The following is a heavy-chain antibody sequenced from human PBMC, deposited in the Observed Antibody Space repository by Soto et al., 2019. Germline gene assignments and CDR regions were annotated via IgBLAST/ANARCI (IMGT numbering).Heavy chain of an antibody. Sequence: GGSLRLSCAASGFRFDDYNIHWVRQAPGKGLEWVSLITWNGGNSYYADSVKGRFTISRDGTTESVSLQMTSLKREGTGLYFCARETLSYGSAMDVWGQGTTVTVSS. V-gene: IGHV3-43*01. CDR2: ITWNGGNS. CDR3: ARETLSYGSAMDV. D-gene: IGHD3-16*01. J-gene: IGHJ6*02. CDR1: GFRFDDYN.